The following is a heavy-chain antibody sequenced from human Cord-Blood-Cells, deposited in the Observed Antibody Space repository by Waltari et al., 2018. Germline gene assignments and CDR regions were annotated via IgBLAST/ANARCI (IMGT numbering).Heavy chain of an antibody. J-gene: IGHJ2*01. V-gene: IGHV3-30*02. Sequence: QVQLVESGGGVVQPGGSLRLSCAASGFTFSSYGMHWVRQAPGKGLEWVAFIRYDGSNKYYADSVKGRFTISRGNSKNTLYLQMNSLRAEDTAVYYCAKDRVCSGGSCYWYFDLWGRGTLVTVSS. CDR1: GFTFSSYG. D-gene: IGHD2-15*01. CDR2: IRYDGSNK. CDR3: AKDRVCSGGSCYWYFDL.